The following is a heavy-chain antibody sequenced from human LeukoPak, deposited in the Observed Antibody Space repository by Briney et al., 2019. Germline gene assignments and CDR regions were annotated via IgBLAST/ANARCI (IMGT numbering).Heavy chain of an antibody. CDR1: GFTFSSYA. CDR3: ARDRGGLEVRGVIKHYFDY. Sequence: GRSLRLSCAASGFTFSSYAMHGVRQAPGKGLEGVAVISYDGSNKYYADSVKGRFTISRGNSKNTLYLQMNSPRAEDTAVYSCARDRGGLEVRGVIKHYFDYWGQGTLVTVSS. V-gene: IGHV3-30*04. J-gene: IGHJ4*02. CDR2: ISYDGSNK. D-gene: IGHD3-10*01.